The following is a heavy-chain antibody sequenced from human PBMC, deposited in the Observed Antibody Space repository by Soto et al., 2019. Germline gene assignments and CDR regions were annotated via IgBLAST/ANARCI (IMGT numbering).Heavy chain of an antibody. CDR1: GFTFSSYD. V-gene: IGHV3-13*01. D-gene: IGHD3-3*01. CDR2: IGTAGDT. CDR3: ARALPYYDFWSGYYTPYETSYYYYGMDV. J-gene: IGHJ6*02. Sequence: PGGSLRLSCAASGFTFSSYDMHWVRQATGKGLEWVSAIGTAGDTYYPGSVKGRFTISRENAKNSLYLQMNSLRAGDTAVYYCARALPYYDFWSGYYTPYETSYYYYGMDVWGQGTTVTVSS.